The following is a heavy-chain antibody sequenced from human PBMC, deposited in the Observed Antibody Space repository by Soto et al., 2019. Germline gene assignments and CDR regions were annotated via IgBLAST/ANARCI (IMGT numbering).Heavy chain of an antibody. J-gene: IGHJ4*02. V-gene: IGHV3-23*01. CDR1: GFTFSSYT. CDR3: ARDLSYYGDDC. CDR2: ISDDGGGK. D-gene: IGHD4-17*01. Sequence: GGSLRLSCAASGFTFSSYTMTWVRQAPGKGPEWVSSISDDGGGKHYADSVEGRFTISRDDSKSTLYLQMNSLRVEDTAVYYCARDLSYYGDDCWGQGTLVTVSS.